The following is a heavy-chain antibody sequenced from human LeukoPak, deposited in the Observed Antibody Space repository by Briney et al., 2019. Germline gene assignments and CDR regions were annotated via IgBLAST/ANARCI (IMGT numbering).Heavy chain of an antibody. V-gene: IGHV4-30-4*01. J-gene: IGHJ3*02. D-gene: IGHD3-3*01. CDR1: GGSISSGDYY. CDR3: ARESVDPQYYDFWSGYPSLGTFDI. Sequence: SETLSLTCTVSGGSISSGDYYWSWIRQPPGKGLEWIGYIYYSGSTYYNPSLKSRVTISADTSKNQFSLKLSSVTAADTAVYYCARESVDPQYYDFWSGYPSLGTFDIWGQGTMVTVSS. CDR2: IYYSGST.